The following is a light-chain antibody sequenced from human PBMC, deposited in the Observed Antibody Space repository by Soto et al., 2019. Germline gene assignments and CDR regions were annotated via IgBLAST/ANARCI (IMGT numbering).Light chain of an antibody. CDR2: EVN. CDR3: SSYAGSSNV. J-gene: IGLJ1*01. CDR1: SSDVGGYNY. Sequence: QSVLTQPPSASGSPGQSVAISCTGTSSDVGGYNYVSWYQQHPGKAPELMIYEVNKRPSGVPDRFSGSKSGNTVSLTVSGLQAEDEADYYCSSYAGSSNVFGTGTKVTVL. V-gene: IGLV2-8*01.